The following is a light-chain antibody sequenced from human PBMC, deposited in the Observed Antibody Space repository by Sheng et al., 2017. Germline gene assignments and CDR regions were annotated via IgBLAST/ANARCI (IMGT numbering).Light chain of an antibody. CDR2: AAS. CDR1: LGIGNH. Sequence: DIQMTQSPSSLSASVGDRVTITCRASLGIGNHLAWFQQKAGKAPESLIYAASNLQSGVPSKFSGSGSGTDFTLTIGSLQPEDSATYYCQQYNSYPLTFGQGTRLEIK. CDR3: QQYNSYPLT. J-gene: IGKJ5*01. V-gene: IGKV1-16*02.